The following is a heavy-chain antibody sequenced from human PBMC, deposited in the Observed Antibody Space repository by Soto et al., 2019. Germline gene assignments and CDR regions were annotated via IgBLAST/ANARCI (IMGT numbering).Heavy chain of an antibody. D-gene: IGHD2-21*02. CDR3: ARDLSNDCFKGFDH. V-gene: IGHV1-18*01. J-gene: IGHJ5*02. CDR1: GDTFTSYG. Sequence: ASVTVSCTASGDTFTSYGISWVRQAPGQGLEWMGWISAYNGNTNYAQKLQGRVTMTTDTSTSTAYMELRSLRSDDTAVYYCARDLSNDCFKGFDHWGQGTLVTVS. CDR2: ISAYNGNT.